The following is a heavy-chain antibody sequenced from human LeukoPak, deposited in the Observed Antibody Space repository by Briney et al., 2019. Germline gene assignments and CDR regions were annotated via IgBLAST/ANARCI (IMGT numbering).Heavy chain of an antibody. V-gene: IGHV4-39*07. J-gene: IGHJ5*02. CDR2: IYYSGST. CDR1: GGSISSSSYY. Sequence: SETLSLTCTVSGGSISSSSYYWGWIRQPPGKGLEWIGSIYYSGSTYYNPSLKSRVTISVDTSKNQFSLKLSSVTAADTAVYYCARLVRGPPKWFDPWGQGTLVTVSS. CDR3: ARLVRGPPKWFDP. D-gene: IGHD3-10*01.